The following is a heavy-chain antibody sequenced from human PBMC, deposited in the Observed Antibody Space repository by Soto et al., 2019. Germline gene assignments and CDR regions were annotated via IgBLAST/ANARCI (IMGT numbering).Heavy chain of an antibody. D-gene: IGHD3-16*02. V-gene: IGHV3-7*01. Sequence: GGSLRLSCAASGFTFSSYWMHWVRQTPGKGLEWVANIKQDGSEKYYVDSVKGRVTISRDNAKNSLYLQMNSLRAEDTAVYYCVADYRYAFEMWGQGTMVTVSS. J-gene: IGHJ3*02. CDR2: IKQDGSEK. CDR3: VADYRYAFEM. CDR1: GFTFSSYW.